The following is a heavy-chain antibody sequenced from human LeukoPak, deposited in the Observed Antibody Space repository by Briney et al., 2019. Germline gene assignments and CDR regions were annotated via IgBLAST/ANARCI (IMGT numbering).Heavy chain of an antibody. CDR1: GYTFTDYY. D-gene: IGHD1-26*01. Sequence: ASVKVSFKSSGYTFTDYYIHWVRQAPGQGLEWMAWINTKSGGTKYTQKFQGTGTLTRDTSIDTVYMELSRLRSGDTALYYCARGRDSGSHTYHFDYWGQGTLDTVSS. J-gene: IGHJ4*02. CDR3: ARGRDSGSHTYHFDY. V-gene: IGHV1-2*02. CDR2: INTKSGGT.